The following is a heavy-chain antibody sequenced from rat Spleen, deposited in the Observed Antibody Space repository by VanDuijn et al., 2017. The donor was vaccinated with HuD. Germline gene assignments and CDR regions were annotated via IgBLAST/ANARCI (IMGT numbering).Heavy chain of an antibody. CDR2: QNSEGHN. J-gene: IGHJ3*01. D-gene: IGHD1-4*01. V-gene: IGHV3-3*01. Sequence: EVQLXXSGXXLVKPSXXXSLXXXVTXXSIXXXYRXXXIRXXPGKKLEWMGYQNSEGHNNYNPPLKSRISITRDTSKNQFFLQVNSVTTEDTATYYCAGFLNYPGLAGYNWFAYWGQGTLVTVSS. CDR1: XXSIXXXYR. CDR3: AGFLNYPGLAGYNWFAY.